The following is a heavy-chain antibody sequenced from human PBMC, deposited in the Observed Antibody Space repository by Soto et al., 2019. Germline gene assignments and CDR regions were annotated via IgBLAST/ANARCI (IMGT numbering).Heavy chain of an antibody. J-gene: IGHJ4*02. D-gene: IGHD3-3*01. CDR1: GGSFSGYY. CDR3: ARRPYYDFWSGSIAGYYFDY. CDR2: INHSGST. V-gene: IGHV4-34*01. Sequence: PSETLSLTCAVYGGSFSGYYWSWIRQPPGKGLEWIGEINHSGSTNYNPSLKSRVTISVDTSKNQFSLKLSSVTAADTAVYYCARRPYYDFWSGSIAGYYFDYWGQGTLVT.